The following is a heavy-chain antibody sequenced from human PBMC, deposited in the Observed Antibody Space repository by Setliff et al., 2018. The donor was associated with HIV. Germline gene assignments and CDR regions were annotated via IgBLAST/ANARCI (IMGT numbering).Heavy chain of an antibody. V-gene: IGHV4-59*12. CDR2: VYYSGST. CDR3: ARSIYGSGTYPLDV. J-gene: IGHJ4*02. CDR1: GGSMNNYY. D-gene: IGHD3-10*01. Sequence: SETLSLTCTVFGGSMNNYYWNWIRQSPGKGLEWIGYVYYSGSTKYSPSLKSRVSISLDPSTKQVSLRLRSLTTADTAVYYCARSIYGSGTYPLDVWGPGTLVTVSS.